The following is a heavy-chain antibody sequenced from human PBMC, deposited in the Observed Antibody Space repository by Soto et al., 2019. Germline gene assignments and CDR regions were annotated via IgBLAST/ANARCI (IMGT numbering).Heavy chain of an antibody. CDR3: ARASVGPPGGGSWIMPFDY. CDR1: GGSISNYY. Sequence: SSETLSLTCTVSGGSISNYYWSWIRQPAGKGLEWIGRIYTGGSTNYNPSLKSRVTMSTDTSKNQFSLRLTSVTAAGTAVYYCARASVGPPGGGSWIMPFDYWGQGALVTVSS. D-gene: IGHD2-15*01. V-gene: IGHV4-4*07. CDR2: IYTGGST. J-gene: IGHJ4*02.